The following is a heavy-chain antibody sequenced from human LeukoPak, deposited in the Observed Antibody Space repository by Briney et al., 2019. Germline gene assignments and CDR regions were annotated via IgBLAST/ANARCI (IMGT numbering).Heavy chain of an antibody. D-gene: IGHD7-27*01. J-gene: IGHJ4*02. V-gene: IGHV3-13*01. CDR3: ARAGPWGSDFDY. Sequence: GGSLRLSCAASGFTFSSYDMHWVRQATGKGLEWVSATGTAGDTYYPGSVKGRFTISRENAKNSLYLQMNSLRAEDTAVYYCARAGPWGSDFDYWGQGTLVTVSS. CDR2: TGTAGDT. CDR1: GFTFSSYD.